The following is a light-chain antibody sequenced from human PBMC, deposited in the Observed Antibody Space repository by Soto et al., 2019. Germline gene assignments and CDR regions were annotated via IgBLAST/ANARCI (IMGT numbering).Light chain of an antibody. CDR2: AAS. Sequence: DIQLTQSPSFLSASVGDRVIITCRASQDIASYLGWYQQKPGKAPKLLIYAASTLQSGVPSRFSGSGSGTEFTLTISSLQPEDFATYYCQQLKNDPWTFDQGTKVEIK. J-gene: IGKJ1*01. CDR3: QQLKNDPWT. CDR1: QDIASY. V-gene: IGKV1-9*01.